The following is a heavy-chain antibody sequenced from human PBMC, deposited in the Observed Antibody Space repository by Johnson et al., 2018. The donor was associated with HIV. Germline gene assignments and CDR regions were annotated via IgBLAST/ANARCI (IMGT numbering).Heavy chain of an antibody. CDR3: ARSTYYNFWSGYYTADAFDI. V-gene: IGHV3-30-3*01. J-gene: IGHJ3*02. CDR1: GFTFSSYA. D-gene: IGHD3-3*01. Sequence: QVQLVESGGGVVQPGRSLRLSCAASGFTFSSYAMHWVRQAPGKGLEWVAVISYDGSNKYYADSVKGRFTISRDNSKNTLYLQMNSLRAEDTAVYYCARSTYYNFWSGYYTADAFDIWGQGTMVTVSS. CDR2: ISYDGSNK.